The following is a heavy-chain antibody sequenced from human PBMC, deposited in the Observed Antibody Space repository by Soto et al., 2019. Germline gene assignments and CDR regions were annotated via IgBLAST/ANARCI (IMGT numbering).Heavy chain of an antibody. CDR3: ARGGGYSGYDYWFDP. D-gene: IGHD5-12*01. Sequence: SETLSLTCAVYGGSFSGYYWSWIRQPPGKGLEWIGEINHSGSTNYNPSLKSRVTISVDTSKNQFSLKLSSVTAADTAVYYCARGGGYSGYDYWFDPWGQGTLVTVSS. V-gene: IGHV4-34*01. CDR1: GGSFSGYY. CDR2: INHSGST. J-gene: IGHJ5*02.